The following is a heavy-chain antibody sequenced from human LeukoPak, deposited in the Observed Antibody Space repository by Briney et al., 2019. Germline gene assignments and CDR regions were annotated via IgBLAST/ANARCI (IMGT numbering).Heavy chain of an antibody. D-gene: IGHD6-13*01. CDR3: ARDQREYSSSWYSTRTLDY. J-gene: IGHJ4*02. Sequence: ASVKVSCKASGYTFTSYGISWVRQAPGQGLGWMGWISAYNGDTNYAQKLQGRVTMTTDTSTSTAYMELRSLRSDDTAVYYCARDQREYSSSWYSTRTLDYWGQGTLVTVSS. CDR1: GYTFTSYG. V-gene: IGHV1-18*01. CDR2: ISAYNGDT.